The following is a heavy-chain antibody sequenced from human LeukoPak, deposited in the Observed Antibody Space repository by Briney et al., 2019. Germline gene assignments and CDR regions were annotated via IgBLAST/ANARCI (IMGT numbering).Heavy chain of an antibody. V-gene: IGHV1-46*01. CDR3: ARNPDQYYYDSSGYYRY. CDR2: INPSGRST. J-gene: IGHJ4*02. D-gene: IGHD3-22*01. Sequence: ASVKVSCKASGYSFTSHYMHWVRQAPGQGLEWMGLINPSGRSTLYAQKFQGRVTMTRDMYTTTEYMELSSLRSEDTAVYYCARNPDQYYYDSSGYYRYWGQGTLVTVSS. CDR1: GYSFTSHY.